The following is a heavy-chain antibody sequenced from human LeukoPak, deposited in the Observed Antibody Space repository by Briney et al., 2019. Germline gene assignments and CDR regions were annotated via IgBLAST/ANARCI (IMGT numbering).Heavy chain of an antibody. V-gene: IGHV4-34*01. CDR2: INHSGST. J-gene: IGHJ5*02. Sequence: SETLSLTCAVYGGSFSGYYWSWLRQPPGKGLEWIGEINHSGSTNYNPSLKSRVTISVDTCKNQFSLKLSSVTAADTAVYYCARGPTMVRGFDPWGQGTLVTVSS. CDR1: GGSFSGYY. CDR3: ARGPTMVRGFDP. D-gene: IGHD3-10*01.